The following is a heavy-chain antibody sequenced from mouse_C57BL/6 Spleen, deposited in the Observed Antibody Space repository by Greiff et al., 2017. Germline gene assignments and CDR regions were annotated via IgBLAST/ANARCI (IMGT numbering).Heavy chain of an antibody. CDR1: GYTFTDYE. V-gene: IGHV1-15*01. CDR2: IDPETGGT. J-gene: IGHJ2*01. Sequence: LQESGAELVRPGASVTLSCKASGYTFTDYEMHWVKQTPVHGLEWIGAIDPETGGTAYNQKFKGKAILTADKSSSTAYMELRSLTSEDSAVDYCTRPFDYWGQGTTLTVSS. CDR3: TRPFDY.